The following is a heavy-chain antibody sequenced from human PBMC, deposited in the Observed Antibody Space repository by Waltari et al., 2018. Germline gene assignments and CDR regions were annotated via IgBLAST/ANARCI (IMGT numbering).Heavy chain of an antibody. CDR2: INHSGST. V-gene: IGHV4-34*01. CDR3: ARGYGDYGESAFDI. Sequence: QVQLQQWGAGLLKPSETLSLTCAVYGGSFSGYYWSWIRRPPGKGLEWIGEINHSGSTNYNPSLKSRVTISVDTSKNQFSLKLSSVTAADTAVYYCARGYGDYGESAFDIWGQGTMVTVSS. D-gene: IGHD4-17*01. CDR1: GGSFSGYY. J-gene: IGHJ3*02.